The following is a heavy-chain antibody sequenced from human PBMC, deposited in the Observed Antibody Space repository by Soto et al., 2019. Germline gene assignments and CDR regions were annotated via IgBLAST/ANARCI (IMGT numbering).Heavy chain of an antibody. CDR3: ARDRVLRSFSYFDP. CDR2: VSYSGSA. J-gene: IGHJ5*02. D-gene: IGHD1-26*01. Sequence: LSLTCSVSGGSINTPDYYWSWIRQPPGKGLEWIGYVSYSGSAYYSPSLKSRLTISIDTSKNQFSLSLTSVTAADTAVYYCARDRVLRSFSYFDPWGRGTLVTVSS. CDR1: GGSINTPDYY. V-gene: IGHV4-30-4*01.